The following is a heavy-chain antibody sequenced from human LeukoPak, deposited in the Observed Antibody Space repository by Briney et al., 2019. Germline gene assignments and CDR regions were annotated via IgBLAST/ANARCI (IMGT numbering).Heavy chain of an antibody. CDR3: AKTRVALSSGWYETGFDY. CDR1: GFTFGSYG. J-gene: IGHJ4*02. V-gene: IGHV3-30*02. CDR2: IRSDGSNK. Sequence: GGSLRLSCAASGFTFGSYGMHWVRQAPGKGLEGVTFIRSDGSNKYYADSVKGGLTISRENYKKKVYMQMNSLRAEHTAVYYCAKTRVALSSGWYETGFDYWGQGTLVTVSS. D-gene: IGHD6-19*01.